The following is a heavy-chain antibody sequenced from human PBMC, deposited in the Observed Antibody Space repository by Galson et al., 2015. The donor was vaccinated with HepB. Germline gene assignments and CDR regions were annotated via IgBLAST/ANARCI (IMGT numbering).Heavy chain of an antibody. CDR1: GFSIRKKA. V-gene: IGHV3-23*01. D-gene: IGHD3-16*01. Sequence: SLRLSCAASGFSIRKKAMSWVRQAPGKGLEWVSSITGSGDNSYYADSVKGRFIISRDNSKNMLFLQMSSLRAEDTAVYYCADSKSLGYNFFDPWGQGTLVTVSS. J-gene: IGHJ5*02. CDR2: ITGSGDNS. CDR3: ADSKSLGYNFFDP.